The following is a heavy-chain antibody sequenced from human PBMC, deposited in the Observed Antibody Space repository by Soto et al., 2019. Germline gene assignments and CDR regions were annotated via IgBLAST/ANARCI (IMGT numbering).Heavy chain of an antibody. CDR2: ISAYNGET. J-gene: IGHJ4*02. D-gene: IGHD2-15*01. V-gene: IGHV1-18*04. Sequence: RASVKVSCKASGYTFTNYGITWVRQAPGQGLEWMGWISAYNGETKYAQKLQGRVTMTTDTSTNTAYMELRSLRSGDTAVYFCARDCSGGSCGSDYWGQGTLVTVSS. CDR3: ARDCSGGSCGSDY. CDR1: GYTFTNYG.